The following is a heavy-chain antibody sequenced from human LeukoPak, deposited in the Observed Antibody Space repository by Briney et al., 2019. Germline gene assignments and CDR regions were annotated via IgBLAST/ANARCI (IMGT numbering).Heavy chain of an antibody. Sequence: ASVKVSCKASGGTFSSYAISWVRQAPGQGLEWMGRIIPIFGIANYAQKFQGRVTITADKSTSTAYMELSSLRSEDTAVYYCAAYYYDSSGYYFWGQGTLVTVSS. V-gene: IGHV1-69*04. J-gene: IGHJ4*02. CDR2: IIPIFGIA. CDR1: GGTFSSYA. D-gene: IGHD3-22*01. CDR3: AAYYYDSSGYYF.